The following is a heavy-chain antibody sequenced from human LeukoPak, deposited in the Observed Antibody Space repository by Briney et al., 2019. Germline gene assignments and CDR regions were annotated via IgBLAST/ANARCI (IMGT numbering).Heavy chain of an antibody. Sequence: GGSLRLSCAASGFTFSSYWMSWVRQAPGKGLEWVANIKQDGSEKYYVDSVEGRFTISRDNAKNSLYLQMNSLRAEDTAVYYCARDLGYCSGGSCYYYYGMDVWGQGTTVTVSS. CDR2: IKQDGSEK. V-gene: IGHV3-7*01. D-gene: IGHD2-15*01. J-gene: IGHJ6*02. CDR3: ARDLGYCSGGSCYYYYGMDV. CDR1: GFTFSSYW.